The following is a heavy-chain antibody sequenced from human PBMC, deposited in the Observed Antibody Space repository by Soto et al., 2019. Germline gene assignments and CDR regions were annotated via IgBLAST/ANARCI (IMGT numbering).Heavy chain of an antibody. CDR3: ARDRLPGPYYYYGMDV. V-gene: IGHV1-69*01. D-gene: IGHD7-27*01. J-gene: IGHJ6*02. CDR1: GGTFSSYA. Sequence: QVQLVQSGAEVKKPGSSVKVSCKASGGTFSSYAISWVRQAPGQGLEWMGGIITIFGTANYAQKFKGRVTITADESTSTDYMELSSLRAEDTAVYYCARDRLPGPYYYYGMDVWGQGTTVTVSS. CDR2: IITIFGTA.